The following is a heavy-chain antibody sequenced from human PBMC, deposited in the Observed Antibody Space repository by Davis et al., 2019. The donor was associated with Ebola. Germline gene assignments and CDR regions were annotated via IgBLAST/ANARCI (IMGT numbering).Heavy chain of an antibody. CDR1: GFTFSSYG. V-gene: IGHV3-30*18. CDR3: AKDSGLVYYYYYMDV. J-gene: IGHJ6*03. CDR2: ISYDGSNK. D-gene: IGHD2-15*01. Sequence: GEPLKISCAASGFTFSSYGMHWVRQAPGKGLEWVAVISYDGSNKYYADSVKGRFTISRDNSKNTLYLQMNSLRAEDTAVYYCAKDSGLVYYYYYMDVWGKGTTVTVSS.